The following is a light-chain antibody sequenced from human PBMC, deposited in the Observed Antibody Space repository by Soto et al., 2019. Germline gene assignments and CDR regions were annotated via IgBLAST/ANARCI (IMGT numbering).Light chain of an antibody. V-gene: IGKV4-1*01. J-gene: IGKJ2*01. CDR1: QSVLYSSSNKHY. CDR2: WAS. CDR3: QQYYSTPYT. Sequence: DIVMTQSPDSLAVSLGERATINCRSSQSVLYSSSNKHYLAWFQQKPGQPPKLLIYWASARESGVPDRFGGSGSGTDFTLTISSLQAEDVAVYYCQQYYSTPYTFGQGTKLEL.